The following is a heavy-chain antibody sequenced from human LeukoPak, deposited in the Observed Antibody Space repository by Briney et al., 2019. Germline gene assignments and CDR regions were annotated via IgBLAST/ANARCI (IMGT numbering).Heavy chain of an antibody. V-gene: IGHV3-7*03. J-gene: IGHJ3*01. Sequence: GGSLRLSCAASGFTFSSYWMSWVRQAPGKGLEWVANIKQDGSEKYYVDSVKGRFSISRDNSKNTLFLQMNSLRTDDTAIYYCATDPTSSGAFDFWGQGTGVTVSS. D-gene: IGHD2-2*01. CDR2: IKQDGSEK. CDR1: GFTFSSYW. CDR3: ATDPTSSGAFDF.